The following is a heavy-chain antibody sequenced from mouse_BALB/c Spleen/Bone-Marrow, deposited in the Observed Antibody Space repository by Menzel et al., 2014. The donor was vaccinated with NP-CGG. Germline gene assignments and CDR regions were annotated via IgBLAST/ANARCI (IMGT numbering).Heavy chain of an antibody. CDR2: INPSTGYT. V-gene: IGHV1-7*01. J-gene: IGHJ3*01. D-gene: IGHD1-1*01. CDR3: TRRAYGGSYGFAY. Sequence: VQLVKSGAELAKPGASVKMSCKASGYTFTNYWMHWVKQRPGQGLEWIGYINPSTGYTEYNQKFKDKATLTADKSSSTAYMQLSSLTSEDSSVFYCTRRAYGGSYGFAYWGQGTLVTVSA. CDR1: GYTFTNYW.